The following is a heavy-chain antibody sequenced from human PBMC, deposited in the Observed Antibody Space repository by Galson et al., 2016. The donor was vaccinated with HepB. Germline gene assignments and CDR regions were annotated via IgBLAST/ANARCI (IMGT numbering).Heavy chain of an antibody. J-gene: IGHJ6*02. CDR1: GGSISSGSYF. D-gene: IGHD6-25*01. CDR3: ARPRPLYGMDV. CDR2: ISYSGTT. Sequence: SETLSLTCTVSGGSISSGSYFWGWLRQPPGKGLEWIGGISYSGTTYYNPSLKSRVTISVDTSKNDFSLKLSSVTAADTAIYYWARPRPLYGMDVWGQGTTVTVSS. V-gene: IGHV4-39*02.